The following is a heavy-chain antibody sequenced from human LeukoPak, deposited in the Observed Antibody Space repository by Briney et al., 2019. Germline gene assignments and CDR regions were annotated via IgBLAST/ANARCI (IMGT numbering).Heavy chain of an antibody. D-gene: IGHD5-18*01. CDR2: ISGSGGNT. J-gene: IGHJ4*02. Sequence: GGSLRLSCAASGFTFSSYGMSWVRQAPGKGLEWVSVISGSGGNTYYADSVKGRFTISRDNSKNTLYLQMNSLRAEDTAMYYCAKDRLRGGYGFDLMNYWGQGTLVTVSS. V-gene: IGHV3-23*01. CDR3: AKDRLRGGYGFDLMNY. CDR1: GFTFSSYG.